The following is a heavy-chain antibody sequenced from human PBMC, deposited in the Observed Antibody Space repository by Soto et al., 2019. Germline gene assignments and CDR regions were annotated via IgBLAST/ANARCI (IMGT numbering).Heavy chain of an antibody. CDR1: GYSFTSYW. CDR3: ARPDYCSGGSCFPHYYYGMDV. J-gene: IGHJ6*02. V-gene: IGHV5-10-1*01. Sequence: GESLKISCKGSGYSFTSYWISWVRQMPGKGLEWMGRIDPSDSYTNYSPSFQGHVTISADKSISTAYLPWSSLKASDTAMYYCARPDYCSGGSCFPHYYYGMDVWGQGTTVTVSS. CDR2: IDPSDSYT. D-gene: IGHD2-15*01.